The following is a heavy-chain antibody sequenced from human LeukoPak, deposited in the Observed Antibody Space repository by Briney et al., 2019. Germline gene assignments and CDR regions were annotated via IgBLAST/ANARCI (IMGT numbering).Heavy chain of an antibody. CDR2: LRYDGSNK. D-gene: IGHD4-11*01. CDR3: AKDGVDHSVTGDYFDS. V-gene: IGHV3-30*02. Sequence: GGSLRLSCAASGFTFSSYGMHWVRQAPGKGLEWVAFLRYDGSNKYTVKGRFTISRDNSKNTVYLQMNSLSVEDTAVYYCAKDGVDHSVTGDYFDSWGQGTLVTVSS. CDR1: GFTFSSYG. J-gene: IGHJ4*02.